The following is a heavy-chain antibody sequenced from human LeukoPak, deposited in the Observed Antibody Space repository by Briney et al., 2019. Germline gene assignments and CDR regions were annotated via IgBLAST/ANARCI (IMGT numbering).Heavy chain of an antibody. CDR1: GGSFSGYY. D-gene: IGHD3-9*01. CDR2: INHSGST. CDR3: ARGSDILTGYYNPPPASFFDY. Sequence: SETLSLTCAVYGGSFSGYYWSWIRQPPGKGLEWIGEINHSGSTNYNPSLKSRVTISVDTSKNQFSLKLSSVTAADTAVYYCARGSDILTGYYNPPPASFFDYWGQGTLVTVSS. V-gene: IGHV4-34*01. J-gene: IGHJ4*02.